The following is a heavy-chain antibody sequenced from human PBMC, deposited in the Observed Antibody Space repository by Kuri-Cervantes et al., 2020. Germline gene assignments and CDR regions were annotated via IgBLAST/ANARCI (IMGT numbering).Heavy chain of an antibody. CDR3: ASQATPLN. CDR1: GFTFSTYW. D-gene: IGHD1-26*01. CDR2: IKGDGSKE. Sequence: ETLSLTCAASGFTFSTYWMSWVRQAPGKGLEWVANIKGDGSKEDYADSVKGRFTIYRDNAKNSVFLQMNSLRGEDTAVYYCASQATPLNWGQGTLVTVSS. J-gene: IGHJ4*02. V-gene: IGHV3-7*02.